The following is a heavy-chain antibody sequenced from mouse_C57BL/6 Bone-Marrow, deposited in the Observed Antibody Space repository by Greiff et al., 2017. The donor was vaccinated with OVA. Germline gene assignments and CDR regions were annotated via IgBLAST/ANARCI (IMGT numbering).Heavy chain of an antibody. V-gene: IGHV1-69*01. CDR2: IDPADSYT. CDR1: GYTFSSYW. CDR3: ARSVYYGYDGGSMDY. D-gene: IGHD2-2*01. Sequence: QVQLQQPGAELVMPGASVKLSCKASGYTFSSYWMHWVKQRPGQGLEWIGQIDPADSYTNYNRKFKGKSTLTVDKSSSTAYMQLSSLTSEDSAVDYCARSVYYGYDGGSMDYWGQGTSVTVSS. J-gene: IGHJ4*01.